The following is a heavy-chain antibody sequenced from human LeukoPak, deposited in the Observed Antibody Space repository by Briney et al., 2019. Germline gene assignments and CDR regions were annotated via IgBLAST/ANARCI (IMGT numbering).Heavy chain of an antibody. CDR3: ARDFGYCDTSSCSDALDI. Sequence: PSETLSLTCTVSGGSISSSSYYWGWIRQPPGKGLEWIGSIYYSGSTYYNPSLKSRVTISLGRSDNQISLKVSSVTAADTATYYCARDFGYCDTSSCSDALDIWGHGTMVIVSP. D-gene: IGHD2-15*01. J-gene: IGHJ3*02. CDR1: GGSISSSSYY. CDR2: IYYSGST. V-gene: IGHV4-39*07.